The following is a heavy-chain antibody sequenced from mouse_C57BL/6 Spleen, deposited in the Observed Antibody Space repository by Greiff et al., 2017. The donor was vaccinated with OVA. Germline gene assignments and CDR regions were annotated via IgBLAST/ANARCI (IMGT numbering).Heavy chain of an antibody. Sequence: VKLVESGPGLVAPSQSLSITCTVSGFSLTSYGVDWVRQSPGKGLEWLGVIWGVGSTNYNSALKSKLSISKDNSKSQVFLKMNSLQTDDTAMYYCATHYGSSYLAYWGQGTLVTVSA. V-gene: IGHV2-6*01. CDR1: GFSLTSYG. CDR2: IWGVGST. D-gene: IGHD1-1*01. CDR3: ATHYGSSYLAY. J-gene: IGHJ3*01.